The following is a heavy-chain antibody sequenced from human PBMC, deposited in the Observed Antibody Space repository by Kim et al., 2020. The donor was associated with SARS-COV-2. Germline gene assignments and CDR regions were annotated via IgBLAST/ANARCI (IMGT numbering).Heavy chain of an antibody. CDR2: IKHDGSEA. J-gene: IGHJ4*02. CDR3: ARDSGRINY. CDR1: GFTFSSYW. V-gene: IGHV3-7*03. D-gene: IGHD6-25*01. Sequence: GGSLRLSCAASGFTFSSYWMSWVRQAPGKGLEWVAIIKHDGSEAYSIDSVKGRFTISRDKARNTLYLQMNSLRAEDTAMYYCARDSGRINYWGQRTLVTVS.